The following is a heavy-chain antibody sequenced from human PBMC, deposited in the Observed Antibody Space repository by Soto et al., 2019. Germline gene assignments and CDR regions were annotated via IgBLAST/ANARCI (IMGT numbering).Heavy chain of an antibody. CDR3: ARDLYDILTGYVYNWFDP. Sequence: QVQLEQSGAEVKKPGASVKVSCKASGYTFTNYGISWVRQAPGQGLEWMGWISAYNGNTKYAQKVQGRVTMTTDTSTSTAYMELRSLRSDDTAVYYCARDLYDILTGYVYNWFDPWGQGTLVTVSS. CDR2: ISAYNGNT. J-gene: IGHJ5*02. D-gene: IGHD3-9*01. CDR1: GYTFTNYG. V-gene: IGHV1-18*01.